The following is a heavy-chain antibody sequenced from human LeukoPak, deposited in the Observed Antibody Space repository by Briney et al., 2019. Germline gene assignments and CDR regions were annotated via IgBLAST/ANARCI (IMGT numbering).Heavy chain of an antibody. J-gene: IGHJ4*02. Sequence: ASVKVSCKVSGYNLTELSMHWVRQAPGKGLEWMGGFDPEDGETIYAQKFQGRVTMTEDTSTDTAYMELSSLRSEDTAVYYCATTPSLGSSGWYGYFDYWGQGTLVTVSS. D-gene: IGHD6-19*01. CDR3: ATTPSLGSSGWYGYFDY. CDR2: FDPEDGET. CDR1: GYNLTELS. V-gene: IGHV1-24*01.